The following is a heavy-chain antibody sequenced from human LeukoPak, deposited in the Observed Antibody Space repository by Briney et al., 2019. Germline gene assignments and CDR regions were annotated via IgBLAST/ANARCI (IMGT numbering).Heavy chain of an antibody. D-gene: IGHD6-19*01. Sequence: GGSLGLSCAASGFIFSTYTMNWVRQAPGKGLEWVSSISSSSSYIYYADSVKGRFTISRDNARNSLYLQMNSLRAEDTAVYYCESQSVAGPDYWGQGTLVTVSS. V-gene: IGHV3-21*01. CDR1: GFIFSTYT. CDR2: ISSSSSYI. J-gene: IGHJ4*02. CDR3: ESQSVAGPDY.